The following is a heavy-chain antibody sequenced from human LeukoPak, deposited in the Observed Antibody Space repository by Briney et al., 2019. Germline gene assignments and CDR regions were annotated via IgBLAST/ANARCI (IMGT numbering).Heavy chain of an antibody. J-gene: IGHJ4*02. CDR1: GFSFSNYW. CDR2: IKQVGSDK. Sequence: GGSLRLSCAASGFSFSNYWMSWVRQPAGKGLEWVACIKQVGSDKYYVDSVKGRFTISRDNAKNSLSLQMNSLRAEDTAVYHCARDRVGYCTSATMGGCSFDYWGQGILVTVCS. D-gene: IGHD2-2*01. CDR3: ARDRVGYCTSATMGGCSFDY. V-gene: IGHV3-7*01.